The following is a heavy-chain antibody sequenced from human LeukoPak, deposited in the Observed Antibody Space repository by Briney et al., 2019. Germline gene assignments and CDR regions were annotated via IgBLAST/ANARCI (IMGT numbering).Heavy chain of an antibody. V-gene: IGHV3-30*18. CDR3: AKDHSFYGDYAETPFDY. Sequence: GGSLRLSCAASGFTFSSYGMHWVRQAPGKGLEWVAVISYDGSNKYYADSVKGRFTISRDNSKNTLYLQMNSLRAEDTAVYYCAKDHSFYGDYAETPFDYWGQGTLVTVSS. CDR2: ISYDGSNK. J-gene: IGHJ4*02. D-gene: IGHD4-17*01. CDR1: GFTFSSYG.